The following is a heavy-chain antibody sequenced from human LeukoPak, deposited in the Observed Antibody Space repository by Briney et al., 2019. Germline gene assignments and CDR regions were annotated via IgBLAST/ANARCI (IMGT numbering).Heavy chain of an antibody. CDR3: AKVAIFGVVSSYFDY. CDR2: ISGSGGST. CDR1: GFTFSSYA. D-gene: IGHD3-3*01. Sequence: GGSLRLSCAASGFTFSSYAMSWVRQAPGKGLEWVSAISGSGGSTYYADSVKGRFTISRDNSKNTLYLQMNSLGAEDTAVYYCAKVAIFGVVSSYFDYWGQGTLVTVSS. J-gene: IGHJ4*02. V-gene: IGHV3-23*01.